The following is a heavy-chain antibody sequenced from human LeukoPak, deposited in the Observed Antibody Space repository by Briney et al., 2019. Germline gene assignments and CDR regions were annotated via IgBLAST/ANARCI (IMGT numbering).Heavy chain of an antibody. Sequence: PSETLSLTCTVSGYSISSGYYWGWIRQPPGKGLEWIGSIYHSGSTYYNPSLKSRVTISVDTSKDQFSLKLSSVTAADTAVYYCASHHYDILTGLYYFDYWGQGTLVTVSS. J-gene: IGHJ4*02. CDR3: ASHHYDILTGLYYFDY. D-gene: IGHD3-9*01. CDR2: IYHSGST. V-gene: IGHV4-38-2*02. CDR1: GYSISSGYY.